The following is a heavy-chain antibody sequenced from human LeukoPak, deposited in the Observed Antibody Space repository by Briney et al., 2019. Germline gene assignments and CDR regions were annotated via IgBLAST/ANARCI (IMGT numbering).Heavy chain of an antibody. CDR1: GFNFGSDA. Sequence: PGGSLRLSCTASGFNFGSDAMHWVRQASGKGLEWVAFIWYDGSNDHYADSVKGRFTISRDNSKNTVCLQMNGLRVEDTAVYYCARDPSGSGWSLNNWGQGTLVTVSS. V-gene: IGHV3-33*01. D-gene: IGHD6-19*01. CDR3: ARDPSGSGWSLNN. J-gene: IGHJ4*02. CDR2: IWYDGSND.